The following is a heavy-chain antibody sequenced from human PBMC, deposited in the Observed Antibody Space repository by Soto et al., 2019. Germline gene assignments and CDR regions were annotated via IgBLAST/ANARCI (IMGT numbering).Heavy chain of an antibody. CDR3: AKDSSWRSYDFWSGYYTEGYYYYYYMDV. CDR1: GFTFSSYA. Sequence: GGSLRLSCAASGFTFSSYAMSWVRQAPGKGLEWVSAISGSGGSTYYTDSVKGRFTISRDNSKNTLYLQMNSLRAEDTAVYYCAKDSSWRSYDFWSGYYTEGYYYYYYMDVWGKGTTVTVSS. V-gene: IGHV3-23*01. CDR2: ISGSGGST. D-gene: IGHD3-3*01. J-gene: IGHJ6*03.